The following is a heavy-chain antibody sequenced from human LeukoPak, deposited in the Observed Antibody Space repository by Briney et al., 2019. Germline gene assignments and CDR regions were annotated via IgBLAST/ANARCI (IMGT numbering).Heavy chain of an antibody. Sequence: PGGSLRLSCAASGFTFSSYAMSWVRQAPGKGLEWVSAISGSGGSTYYADSVKGRFTISRDNSKNTLYPQMNSLRAEDTAVYYCAKGTPIAVAGTGVWFDYWGQGTLVTVSS. CDR2: ISGSGGST. J-gene: IGHJ4*02. V-gene: IGHV3-23*01. CDR3: AKGTPIAVAGTGVWFDY. CDR1: GFTFSSYA. D-gene: IGHD6-19*01.